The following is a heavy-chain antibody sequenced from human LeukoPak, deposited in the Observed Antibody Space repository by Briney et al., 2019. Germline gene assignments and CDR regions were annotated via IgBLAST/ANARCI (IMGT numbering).Heavy chain of an antibody. V-gene: IGHV3-30-3*01. CDR3: ARDGEMAKGPLDY. CDR1: GFTFSSYA. CDR2: ISYDGSNK. Sequence: PGGSLRLSCAASGFTFSSYAMHWVRQAPGKGLEWVAVISYDGSNKYYADSVKGRFTISRDNSKNTLYLQMNSLRAEDTAVYCCARDGEMAKGPLDYWGQGTLVTVSS. D-gene: IGHD3-10*01. J-gene: IGHJ4*02.